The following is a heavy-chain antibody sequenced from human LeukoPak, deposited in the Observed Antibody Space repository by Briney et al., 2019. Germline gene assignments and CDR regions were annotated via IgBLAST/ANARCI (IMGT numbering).Heavy chain of an antibody. J-gene: IGHJ3*01. D-gene: IGHD5-24*01. Sequence: KHGEPLKFSCKGSGYPFTTYWIGGLRQMPGKGRRGVGIFYPGDAETRYSPSCEGQVTISAGQSSSTAYLQWSSLQASDTAMYYCVRSPRDGYHDAFDVWGQGTMVTVSS. CDR3: VRSPRDGYHDAFDV. CDR1: GYPFTTYW. CDR2: FYPGDAET. V-gene: IGHV5-51*01.